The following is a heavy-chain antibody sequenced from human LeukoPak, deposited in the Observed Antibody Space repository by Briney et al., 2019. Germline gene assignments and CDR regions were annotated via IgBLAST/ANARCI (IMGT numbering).Heavy chain of an antibody. V-gene: IGHV3-23*01. CDR2: ISGSGGST. CDR3: AKVVGDSSGSYGMDV. J-gene: IGHJ6*02. D-gene: IGHD3-22*01. CDR1: GFTFSSYA. Sequence: GGSLRLSCAASGFTFSSYAMSWVRQAPGKGLEWVSAISGSGGSTYYADSVKGRFTISRDNSKNTLYLQMNSLRAEDTAVYYCAKVVGDSSGSYGMDVWGQGTTVTVSS.